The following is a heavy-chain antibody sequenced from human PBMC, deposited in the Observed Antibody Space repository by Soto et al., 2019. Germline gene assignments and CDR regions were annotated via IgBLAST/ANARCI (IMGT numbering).Heavy chain of an antibody. Sequence: QVQLQQWGAGLLKPSETLSLTCAVYGGSFSGYYWSWIRQPPGKGLEWIGEINHSGSTNYNPSLKSRVTXXVXTXTNQFSLKLSSVTAADTAVYYCARDSIAVAGTRMDVWGQGTTVTVSS. D-gene: IGHD6-19*01. V-gene: IGHV4-34*01. CDR3: ARDSIAVAGTRMDV. J-gene: IGHJ6*02. CDR1: GGSFSGYY. CDR2: INHSGST.